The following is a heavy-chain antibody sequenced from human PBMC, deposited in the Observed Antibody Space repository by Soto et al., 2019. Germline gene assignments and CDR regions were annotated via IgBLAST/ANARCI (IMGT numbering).Heavy chain of an antibody. CDR1: GFTFASYA. V-gene: IGHV3-23*01. CDR2: IRGSGGST. CDR3: AKDRGYFYGPGSSIYYFDY. Sequence: EVQLLESGGGLVQPGGSLRLSCAASGFTFASYAMNWVRQAPGKGLEWVSGIRGSGGSTYYADPAKGRFTISRDNSKNTLYLQMNSLRAEDTAVYYCAKDRGYFYGPGSSIYYFDYWGQGTPVTVSS. J-gene: IGHJ4*02. D-gene: IGHD3-10*01.